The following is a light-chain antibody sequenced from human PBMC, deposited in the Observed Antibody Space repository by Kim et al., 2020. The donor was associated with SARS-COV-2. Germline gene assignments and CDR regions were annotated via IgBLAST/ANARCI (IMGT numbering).Light chain of an antibody. CDR3: QQYGSSPLYT. CDR2: GAS. CDR1: QSVSSSY. Sequence: STGERATLSCRASQSVSSSYLAWYQQKPGQAPRLLIYGASSRATGIPDRFSGSGSGTDFTLTISRLEPEDFAVYYCQQYGSSPLYTFGQGTKLEIK. J-gene: IGKJ2*01. V-gene: IGKV3-20*01.